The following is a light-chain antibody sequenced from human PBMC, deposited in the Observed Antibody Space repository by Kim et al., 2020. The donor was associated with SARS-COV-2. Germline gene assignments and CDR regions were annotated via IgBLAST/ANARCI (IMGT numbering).Light chain of an antibody. CDR1: ESVSGS. CDR3: EQYRKWPPT. CDR2: GAS. V-gene: IGKV3-15*01. Sequence: EIVMTQSPATLSVSPGEGATLSCRASESVSGSLAWYQHRPGQTPRLLIYGASTRATGIPARFSGSWSETEFTLTISSLQSEDFAVYYCEQYRKWPPTFGQGTKVDIK. J-gene: IGKJ1*01.